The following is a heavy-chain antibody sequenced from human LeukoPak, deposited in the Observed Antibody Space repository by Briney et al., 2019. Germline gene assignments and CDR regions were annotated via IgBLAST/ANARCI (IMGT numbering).Heavy chain of an antibody. D-gene: IGHD3-10*01. Sequence: SVKVSCKASGGTFSSYAISWVRQAPGQGLEWMGGIIPIFGTANYAQKFQGRVTITADESTSTAYMELSSLRSEDTAVYYCARDSGNFHYDMDVWGQGTTVIVSS. CDR2: IIPIFGTA. CDR3: ARDSGNFHYDMDV. V-gene: IGHV1-69*01. CDR1: GGTFSSYA. J-gene: IGHJ6*02.